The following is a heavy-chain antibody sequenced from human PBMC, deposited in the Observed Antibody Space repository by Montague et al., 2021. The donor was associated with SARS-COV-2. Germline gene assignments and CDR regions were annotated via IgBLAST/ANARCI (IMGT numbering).Heavy chain of an antibody. D-gene: IGHD2/OR15-2a*01. CDR1: GVSISSGDYS. CDR2: IYESGST. J-gene: IGHJ3*01. Sequence: TLSLTCTVSGVSISSGDYSWNWLRQSPGKGLKWFGFIYESGSTLYNPSLKSRITVSVDRSKTQFSLRLNSVTAADTAVYYCARKIIANAFDVWGHGTTVTVSS. V-gene: IGHV4-30-2*06. CDR3: ARKIIANAFDV.